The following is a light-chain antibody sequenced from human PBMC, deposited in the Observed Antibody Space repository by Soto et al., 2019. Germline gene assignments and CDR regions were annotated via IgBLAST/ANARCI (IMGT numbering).Light chain of an antibody. Sequence: EIVLTQSPVTLSLSPGERATLSCRASQSVGTFFAWYQQKPGQSPRLLIYDASSRATGIPARFSGSGSGTDFTLTISRLEPEDSAVYYCQQRYDWPSTFGGGTKVEIK. J-gene: IGKJ4*01. CDR2: DAS. CDR1: QSVGTF. CDR3: QQRYDWPST. V-gene: IGKV3-11*01.